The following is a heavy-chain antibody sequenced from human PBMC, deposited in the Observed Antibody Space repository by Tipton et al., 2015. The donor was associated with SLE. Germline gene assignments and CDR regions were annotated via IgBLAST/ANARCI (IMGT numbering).Heavy chain of an antibody. CDR1: GGSISSYY. J-gene: IGHJ3*02. D-gene: IGHD2-2*01. Sequence: TLSLTCTVSGGSISSYYWSWIRQPPGKGLEWIGYIYTSGSTNYNPSLKSRGTISVDTSKNQFSLKLSSVTAADTAVYYCARNCSSTICYRGNAFDIWGQGTMVTVSS. CDR3: ARNCSSTICYRGNAFDI. CDR2: IYTSGST. V-gene: IGHV4-4*09.